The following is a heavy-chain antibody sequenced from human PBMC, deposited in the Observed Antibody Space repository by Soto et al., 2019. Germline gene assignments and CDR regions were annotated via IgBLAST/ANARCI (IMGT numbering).Heavy chain of an antibody. CDR3: AKGAYAVVAASYFDY. V-gene: IGHV3-30*18. CDR1: GFTFSSYG. CDR2: ISYDGSNK. Sequence: QVQLVESGGGGVQPGRPLRLSCEASGFTFSSYGIHWVRQAPGKGLEWVAVISYDGSNKYYADSVKGRFTISRDNSKNTLYLQMNSLRAEDTAVYYCAKGAYAVVAASYFDYWGQGTLVTVSS. D-gene: IGHD2-15*01. J-gene: IGHJ4*02.